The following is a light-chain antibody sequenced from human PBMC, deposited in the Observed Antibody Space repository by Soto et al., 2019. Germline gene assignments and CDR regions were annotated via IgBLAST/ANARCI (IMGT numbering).Light chain of an antibody. CDR1: QSPVHSDGDTY. Sequence: DVVMPQSPPSLPVNLGEPAAISCRSTQSPVHSDGDTYLSWFHQTPGRSPLRLIFRVSTRYFGVPTRFVGSASCANFTLEIISVVDEDVGVFYCNYCSHGSAYIFCQGT. V-gene: IGKV2-30*02. CDR2: RVS. J-gene: IGKJ2*01. CDR3: NYCSHGSAYI.